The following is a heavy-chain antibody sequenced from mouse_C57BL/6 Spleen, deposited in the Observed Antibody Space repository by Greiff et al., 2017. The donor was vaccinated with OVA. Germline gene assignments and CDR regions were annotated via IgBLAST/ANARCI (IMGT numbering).Heavy chain of an antibody. CDR3: TSHPEGDWDFDD. CDR1: GFSLTSYA. V-gene: IGHV2-9-1*01. Sequence: QVQLKESGPGLVAPSQSLSITCTVSGFSLTSYAISWVRQPPGKGLEWLGVIWTGGGTNYNSALKSRLSISKDNSKSQVFLKMNSLQTEDAARYDCTSHPEGDWDFDDWGTGTTVTVSS. D-gene: IGHD3-3*01. CDR2: IWTGGGT. J-gene: IGHJ1*03.